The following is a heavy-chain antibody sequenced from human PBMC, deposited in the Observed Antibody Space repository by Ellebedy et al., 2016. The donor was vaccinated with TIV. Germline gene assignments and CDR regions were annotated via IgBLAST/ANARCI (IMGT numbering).Heavy chain of an antibody. V-gene: IGHV4-31*03. CDR2: VYYPGNP. CDR1: GASISDVGFY. CDR3: ANGGSLSDGIFDN. J-gene: IGHJ4*02. D-gene: IGHD5-24*01. Sequence: SETLSLTXTISGASISDVGFYWSWIRQPPGKGLEWIGYVYYPGNPYYTPSLKSRVAISVDSSKNQFSLRLNSVTAADTGVYYCANGGSLSDGIFDNWGQGNLVTVSS.